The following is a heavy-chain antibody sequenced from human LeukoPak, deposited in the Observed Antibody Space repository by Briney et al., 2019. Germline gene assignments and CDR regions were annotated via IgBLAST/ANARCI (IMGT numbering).Heavy chain of an antibody. CDR2: IFTSGST. V-gene: IGHV4-4*07. J-gene: IGHJ6*03. D-gene: IGHD3-3*01. CDR1: GGSISSYY. Sequence: SETLSLTCTVSGGSISSYYWSWIRQPAGKGLEWIGRIFTSGSTNYNPSLKSRVTMSVDTSKNQFSLKLSSVAAADTAVYYCARVRKDDYDFWSGYSYYMDVWGKGTTVTVSS. CDR3: ARVRKDDYDFWSGYSYYMDV.